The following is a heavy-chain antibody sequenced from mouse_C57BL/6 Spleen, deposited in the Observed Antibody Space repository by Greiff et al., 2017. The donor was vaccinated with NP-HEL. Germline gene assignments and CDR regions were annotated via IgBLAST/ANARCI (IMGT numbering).Heavy chain of an antibody. Sequence: EVKVEESGPGMVKPSQSLSLTCTVTGYSITSGYDWHWIRHFPGNKLEWMGYISYSGSTNYNPSLKSRISITHDTSKNHFFLKLKSVTTEDTATYYCAREGISLYYFDDWGQGTTLTVSS. V-gene: IGHV3-1*01. D-gene: IGHD5-2*01. J-gene: IGHJ2*01. CDR2: ISYSGST. CDR1: GYSITSGYD. CDR3: AREGISLYYFDD.